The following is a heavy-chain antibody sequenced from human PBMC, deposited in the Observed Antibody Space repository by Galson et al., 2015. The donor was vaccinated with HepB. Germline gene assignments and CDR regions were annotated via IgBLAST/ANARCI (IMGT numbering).Heavy chain of an antibody. D-gene: IGHD6-19*01. CDR3: AIPARYSSGWYGDNWFDP. Sequence: SLRLSCAASGFTFSSYGMHWVRQAPGKGLEWVAVIWYDGSNKYYADSVKGRFTISRDNSKNTLYLQMNSLRAEDTAVYYCAIPARYSSGWYGDNWFDPWGQGTLVTVSS. CDR2: IWYDGSNK. CDR1: GFTFSSYG. V-gene: IGHV3-33*01. J-gene: IGHJ5*02.